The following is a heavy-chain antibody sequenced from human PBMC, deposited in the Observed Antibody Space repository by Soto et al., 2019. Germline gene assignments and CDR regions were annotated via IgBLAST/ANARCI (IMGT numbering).Heavy chain of an antibody. V-gene: IGHV1-3*05. J-gene: IGHJ4*02. D-gene: IGHD6-19*01. CDR3: ARAVAVPADFDY. Sequence: QVQLGQSGAEEKKPGASVKVSCKASGYTFTGYAMHWVRQAPGQRLEWMAWINAGNGNTEYSQKFQGRVTITRDTSASTAYMELSSLRSEDTAVYYCARAVAVPADFDYWGQGTLVTVSS. CDR1: GYTFTGYA. CDR2: INAGNGNT.